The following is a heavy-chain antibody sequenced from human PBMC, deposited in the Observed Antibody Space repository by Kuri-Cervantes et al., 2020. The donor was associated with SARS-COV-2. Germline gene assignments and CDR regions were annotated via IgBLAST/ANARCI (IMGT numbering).Heavy chain of an antibody. CDR1: GGTFSSYA. J-gene: IGHJ4*02. D-gene: IGHD1-26*01. CDR3: ARDREGTIFDY. V-gene: IGHV3-30*04. Sequence: SCKASGGTFSSYAMHWVRQAPGKGLEWVAVISYDGSNKYYADSVKGRFTISRDNSKNTLYLQMNSLRAEDTAVYYCARDREGTIFDYWGQGTLVTVSS. CDR2: ISYDGSNK.